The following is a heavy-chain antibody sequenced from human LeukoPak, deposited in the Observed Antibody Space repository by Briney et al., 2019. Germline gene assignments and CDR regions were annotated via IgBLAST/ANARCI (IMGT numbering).Heavy chain of an antibody. D-gene: IGHD2-15*01. J-gene: IGHJ4*02. Sequence: GKSLRLSCAASGLTVSIYTMHWVRQASGKGLEWVALISYDGTNKYYADSVKGRFTISRDNSKSMLYLQMNSLRAEDTAVYYCARAVGDCSGGSCYSELDYWGQGALVTVSS. CDR2: ISYDGTNK. CDR1: GLTVSIYT. CDR3: ARAVGDCSGGSCYSELDY. V-gene: IGHV3-30*01.